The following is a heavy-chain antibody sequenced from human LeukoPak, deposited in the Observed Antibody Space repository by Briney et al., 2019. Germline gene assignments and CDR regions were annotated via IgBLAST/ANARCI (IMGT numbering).Heavy chain of an antibody. CDR1: GGSITGYY. Sequence: SETLSLTCTVSGGSITGYYWIWVRQPPGKGLEWIGYIFYSGSTNYNPSLKSRVTISVDTSKNQFSLKLSSVTAADTAVYYCASDSPDSSGYYPLGYWGQGTLVTVSS. CDR3: ASDSPDSSGYYPLGY. J-gene: IGHJ4*02. D-gene: IGHD3-22*01. V-gene: IGHV4-59*01. CDR2: IFYSGST.